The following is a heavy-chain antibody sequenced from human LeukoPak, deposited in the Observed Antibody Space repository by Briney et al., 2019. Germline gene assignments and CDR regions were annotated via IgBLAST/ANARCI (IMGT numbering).Heavy chain of an antibody. CDR1: GGSISSSSYY. Sequence: SETLSLTCTVSGGSISSSSYYWGWIRQPPGKGLEWIGSIYYSRSTYYNPSLKSRVTISVDTSKNQCSLKLSSVTAADTAVYYCAEYAKYYDSSGSSLGFDIWGQGTMVTVSS. D-gene: IGHD3-22*01. CDR2: IYYSRST. J-gene: IGHJ3*02. V-gene: IGHV4-39*01. CDR3: AEYAKYYDSSGSSLGFDI.